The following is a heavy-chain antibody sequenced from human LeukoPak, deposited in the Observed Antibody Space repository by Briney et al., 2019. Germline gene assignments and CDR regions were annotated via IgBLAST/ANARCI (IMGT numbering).Heavy chain of an antibody. CDR2: IYTSGST. V-gene: IGHV4-4*07. CDR3: ARGSGCSSTSCYREGWYFDL. Sequence: PSETLSLTCTVSGGSISSYYWSWIRQPAGEGLEWIGRIYTSGSTNYNPSLKSRVTMSVDTSKNQFSLKLSSVTAADTAVYYCARGSGCSSTSCYREGWYFDLWGRGTLVTVSS. D-gene: IGHD2-2*02. J-gene: IGHJ2*01. CDR1: GGSISSYY.